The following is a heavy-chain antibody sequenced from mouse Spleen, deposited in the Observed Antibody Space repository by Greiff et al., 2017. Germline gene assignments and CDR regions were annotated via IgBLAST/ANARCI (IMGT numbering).Heavy chain of an antibody. CDR2: IDPENGDT. CDR3: TMAYYGNYWFAY. CDR1: GFNIKDDY. D-gene: IGHD2-10*01. Sequence: EVKLMESGAELVRPGASVKLSCTASGFNIKDDYMHWVKQRPEQGLEWIGWIDPENGDTEYASKFQGKATITADTSSNTAYLQLSSLTSEDTAVYYCTMAYYGNYWFAYWGQGTLVTVSA. V-gene: IGHV14-4*01. J-gene: IGHJ3*01.